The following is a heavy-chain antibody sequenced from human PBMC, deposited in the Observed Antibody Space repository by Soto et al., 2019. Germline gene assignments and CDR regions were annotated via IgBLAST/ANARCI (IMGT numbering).Heavy chain of an antibody. CDR2: IYYSGST. CDR1: GGSISSVSYY. CDR3: ARHDIVVVPTSMTFDN. V-gene: IGHV4-39*01. Sequence: SETLSLTCTVSGGSISSVSYYWSWIRQPPGKGLEWIGCIYYSGSTYFNPSFQSRVTFSVDTSQNQFSLRLSSVTAADTAVYYCARHDIVVVPTSMTFDNWSQGTLVTVSS. D-gene: IGHD2-2*01. J-gene: IGHJ4*02.